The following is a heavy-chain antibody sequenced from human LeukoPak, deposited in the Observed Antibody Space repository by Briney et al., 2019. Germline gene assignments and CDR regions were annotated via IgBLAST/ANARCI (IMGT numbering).Heavy chain of an antibody. Sequence: ASVKVSCEASGYTFTGYYMHWVRQAPGQGLEWMGWINPNSGGTNYAQKFQGRVTMTRDTSISTAYMELSRLRSDDTAAYYCARGGGTAMVTFDYWGQGTLVTVSS. V-gene: IGHV1-2*02. CDR1: GYTFTGYY. J-gene: IGHJ4*02. D-gene: IGHD5-18*01. CDR3: ARGGGTAMVTFDY. CDR2: INPNSGGT.